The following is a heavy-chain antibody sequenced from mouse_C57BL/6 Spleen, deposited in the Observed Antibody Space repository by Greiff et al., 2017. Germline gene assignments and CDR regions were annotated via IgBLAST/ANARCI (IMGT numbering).Heavy chain of an antibody. CDR3: ARDYCGSSYVGYFDV. CDR1: GFTFSDYY. J-gene: IGHJ1*03. D-gene: IGHD1-1*01. CDR2: INYDGSST. Sequence: EVMLVESEGGLVQPGSSMKLSCTASGFTFSDYYMAWVRQVPEKGLEWVANINYDGSSTYYLDSLKSRFIISRDNAKNILYLQMSSLKSEDTATYYCARDYCGSSYVGYFDVWGTGTTVTVSS. V-gene: IGHV5-16*01.